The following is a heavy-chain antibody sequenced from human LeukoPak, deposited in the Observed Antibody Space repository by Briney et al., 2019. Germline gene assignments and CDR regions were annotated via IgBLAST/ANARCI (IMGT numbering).Heavy chain of an antibody. V-gene: IGHV1-18*01. CDR3: AREMVRGASTFDP. CDR1: GYTFTSYG. Sequence: ASVKVSCKASGYTFTSYGISWVRQAPGQGLEWMGWISGNNENADYAQKFQGRVTLTTDTSTSTAYMELRSLRSDDTAVYYCAREMVRGASTFDPWGQGTLVTVSS. J-gene: IGHJ5*02. CDR2: ISGNNENA. D-gene: IGHD3-10*01.